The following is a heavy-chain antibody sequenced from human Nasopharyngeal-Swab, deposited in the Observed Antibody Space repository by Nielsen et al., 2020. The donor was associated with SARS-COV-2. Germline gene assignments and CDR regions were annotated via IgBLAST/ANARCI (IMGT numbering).Heavy chain of an antibody. Sequence: GASLKISGAASGLTFSSYGMHWVRQAPGKGLEWVAVIWYDGSNKYYADSVKGRFTISRDNSKNTLYLQMNSLRAEDTAVYYCPRDPPATWYGMDVWGQGTTVTVSS. CDR1: GLTFSSYG. CDR3: PRDPPATWYGMDV. J-gene: IGHJ6*02. V-gene: IGHV3-33*01. CDR2: IWYDGSNK.